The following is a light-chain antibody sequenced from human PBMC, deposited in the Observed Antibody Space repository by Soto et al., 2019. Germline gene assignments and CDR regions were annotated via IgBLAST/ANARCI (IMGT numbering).Light chain of an antibody. Sequence: QSALTQPPSASGTPGQRVTISCSGSSXNIGSNYVCWYQHLPGTAPKLLIYSNNQRPSGVPDRFSGSKSGTSASLAISGLRSEDEADYYCATWDESLSGHYVFGTGTKVTVL. V-gene: IGLV1-47*02. J-gene: IGLJ1*01. CDR1: SXNIGSNY. CDR2: SNN. CDR3: ATWDESLSGHYV.